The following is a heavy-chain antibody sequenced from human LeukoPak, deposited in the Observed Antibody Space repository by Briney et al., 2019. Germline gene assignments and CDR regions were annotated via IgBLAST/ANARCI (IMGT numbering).Heavy chain of an antibody. D-gene: IGHD2-2*01. V-gene: IGHV3-21*01. CDR2: ISSSSSYI. J-gene: IGHJ4*02. CDR1: GFTFSSYS. CDR3: SRDALGYCSSTNCYFDY. Sequence: GGSLRLSCAASGFTFSSYSMNWVRQAPGKGLEWVSSISSSSSYIYYADSVKGRFTISRDNAKNSLDMQLNSLRAEDTAVYYCSRDALGYCSSTNCYFDYWGQGTLVTVSS.